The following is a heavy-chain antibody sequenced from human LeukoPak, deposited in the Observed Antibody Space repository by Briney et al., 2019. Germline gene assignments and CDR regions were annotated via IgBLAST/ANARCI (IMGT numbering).Heavy chain of an antibody. CDR2: ISYDGTDK. J-gene: IGHJ2*01. D-gene: IGHD2-21*02. V-gene: IGHV3-30*04. CDR1: GFTFSPYA. CDR3: ARDGPSDSDWYFDL. Sequence: PGGSLRLSCAASGFTFSPYAMYWVRQAPGKGLEWVAVISYDGTDKYYADFVKGRFTISRGNSKNTLYLQMNSLRAEDTAVYYCARDGPSDSDWYFDLWGRGTLVTVSS.